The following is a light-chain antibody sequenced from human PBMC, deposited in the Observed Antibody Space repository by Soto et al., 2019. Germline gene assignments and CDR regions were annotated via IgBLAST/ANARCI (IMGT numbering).Light chain of an antibody. Sequence: EIVLTQSPGTLSLSPGERATLSCGASQSVSNSNLAWYQQKSGRTPRLLIYGASSRATGIPDRFSGSGSGTDFTLTISRLEPGDFAVYYCQQYGSSPITFGQGTRLEIK. CDR3: QQYGSSPIT. J-gene: IGKJ5*01. CDR2: GAS. CDR1: QSVSNSN. V-gene: IGKV3-20*01.